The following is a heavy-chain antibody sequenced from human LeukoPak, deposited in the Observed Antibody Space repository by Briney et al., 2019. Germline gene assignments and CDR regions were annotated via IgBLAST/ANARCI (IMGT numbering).Heavy chain of an antibody. CDR3: ARDPRGPIEYDHSGRDSFDY. V-gene: IGHV3-30-3*01. D-gene: IGHD3-22*01. Sequence: GGSLRLSCGVSGFTFSSFTMHWVRQAPGKGLEWVSAILYDGSTKDYADSVKGRFTISRDTSKNTLYLQMNSLSAEDTAVYYCARDPRGPIEYDHSGRDSFDYWGQGTLVTVSS. CDR2: ILYDGSTK. CDR1: GFTFSSFT. J-gene: IGHJ4*02.